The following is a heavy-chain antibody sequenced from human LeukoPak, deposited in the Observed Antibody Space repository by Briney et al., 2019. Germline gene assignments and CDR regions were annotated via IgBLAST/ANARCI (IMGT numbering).Heavy chain of an antibody. Sequence: ASVKVSCKASGGTFTSYGINWVRQAPGLGLEWMGRIIPIVGILNYAQRFQGRVTITADNSTNIAYMELSSLRSEDTAVYYCARGGYYDFWSAMDYWGQGTLVTVSS. V-gene: IGHV1-69*04. CDR3: ARGGYYDFWSAMDY. CDR1: GGTFTSYG. CDR2: IIPIVGIL. D-gene: IGHD3-3*01. J-gene: IGHJ4*02.